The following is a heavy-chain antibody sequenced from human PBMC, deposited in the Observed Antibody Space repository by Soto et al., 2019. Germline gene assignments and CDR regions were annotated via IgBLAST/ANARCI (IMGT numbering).Heavy chain of an antibody. D-gene: IGHD1-26*01. CDR3: AKGVVGATTSY. V-gene: IGHV3-30*18. J-gene: IGHJ4*02. CDR2: ISYDGSNK. Sequence: GGSLRLSCAASGFTFSSYGMHWVRQAPGKGLEWVAVISYDGSNKYYADSVKGRFTISRDNSKSTLYLQMNSLRAEDTAVYYCAKGVVGATTSYWRQGTLVTVS. CDR1: GFTFSSYG.